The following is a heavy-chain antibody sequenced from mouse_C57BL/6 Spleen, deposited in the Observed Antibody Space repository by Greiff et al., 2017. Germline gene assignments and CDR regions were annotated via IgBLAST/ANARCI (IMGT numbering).Heavy chain of an antibody. J-gene: IGHJ4*01. CDR3: TRGSSPHAMDY. CDR2: IDPETGGT. CDR1: GYTFTDYE. V-gene: IGHV1-15*01. Sequence: QVQLQQSGAELVRPGASVTLSCKASGYTFTDYEMHWVKQTPVHGLEWIGAIDPETGGTAYNQKFKGKAILTADKSSSTAYMELRSLTSEDSAVYYCTRGSSPHAMDYWGQGTSVTVSS. D-gene: IGHD1-1*01.